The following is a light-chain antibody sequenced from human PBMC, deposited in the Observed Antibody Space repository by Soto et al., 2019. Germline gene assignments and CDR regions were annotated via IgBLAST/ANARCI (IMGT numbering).Light chain of an antibody. V-gene: IGKV1-39*01. J-gene: IGKJ1*01. CDR3: QQTYSTPT. Sequence: DIQMTQSPSSLSASVGDRVIITCRASQNINSLLNWYQQKPGMAPKLLIRSASTLHSGVPSRFNGGGSRTGFTLTISSLQFEDFATYYCQQTYSTPTFGQGPKVEI. CDR2: SAS. CDR1: QNINSL.